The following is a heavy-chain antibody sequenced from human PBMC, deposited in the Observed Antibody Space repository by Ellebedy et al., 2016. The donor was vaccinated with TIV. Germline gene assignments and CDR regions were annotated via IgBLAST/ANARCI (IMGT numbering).Heavy chain of an antibody. V-gene: IGHV4-4*07. D-gene: IGHD1-26*01. CDR2: IYTSGSA. Sequence: MPSETLSLTCTVSGVSISSHYWNWIRQPAGQGLEWLGRIYTSGSANYNPSLKSRVTMSVDTSRNELSLKMTSVTAADTAVYYCARDRSWEFDYWGQGTVVTVSS. CDR1: GVSISSHY. J-gene: IGHJ4*02. CDR3: ARDRSWEFDY.